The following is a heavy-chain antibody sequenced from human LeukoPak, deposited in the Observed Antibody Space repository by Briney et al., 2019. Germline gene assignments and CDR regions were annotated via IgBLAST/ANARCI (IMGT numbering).Heavy chain of an antibody. CDR3: ASNLGYSYPAVAFDI. D-gene: IGHD5-18*01. J-gene: IGHJ3*02. CDR2: IYYSGST. Sequence: SETLSLTCTVSGGSISSYYWSWIRQPPGKGLEWIGYIYYSGSTNYNPSLKSRVTISVDTSKNQFPLKLSSVTAADTAVYYCASNLGYSYPAVAFDIWGQGTMVTVSS. CDR1: GGSISSYY. V-gene: IGHV4-59*01.